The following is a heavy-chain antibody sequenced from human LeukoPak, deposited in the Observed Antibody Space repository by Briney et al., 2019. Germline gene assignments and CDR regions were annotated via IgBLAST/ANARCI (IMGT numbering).Heavy chain of an antibody. V-gene: IGHV1-69*13. CDR2: IIHIFDTA. CDR1: GHTFSSYA. J-gene: IGHJ4*02. D-gene: IGHD5-18*01. Sequence: SVKVSCKASGHTFSSYAISWVRQAPGQGLEWVGEIIHIFDTANYAQKFQGRVTITADESTSTAYMELSSLRSEDTAVYYCAQRMGQLWSGNDYWGQGTLVTVCS. CDR3: AQRMGQLWSGNDY.